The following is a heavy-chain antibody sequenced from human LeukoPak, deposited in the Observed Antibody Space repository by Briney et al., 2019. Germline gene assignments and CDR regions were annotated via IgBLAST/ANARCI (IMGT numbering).Heavy chain of an antibody. CDR2: IYYSGST. V-gene: IGHV4-59*08. CDR3: ARQKAPGYSYGYLTGMDV. Sequence: SETLSLTCTVSGGSISSYYWGWIRQPPGKGLEWIGYIYYSGSTNDNPSLKSRVTISVDTSKNQFSLKLRSVTAADTAVYYCARQKAPGYSYGYLTGMDVWGQGTTVTVSS. D-gene: IGHD5-18*01. CDR1: GGSISSYY. J-gene: IGHJ6*02.